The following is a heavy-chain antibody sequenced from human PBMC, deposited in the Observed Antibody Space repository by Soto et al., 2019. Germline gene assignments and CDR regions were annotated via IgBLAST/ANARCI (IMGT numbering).Heavy chain of an antibody. CDR1: GFTFSNYA. D-gene: IGHD3-3*01. CDR3: AKDEEAELIFGLVTISRFDS. V-gene: IGHV3-23*01. J-gene: IGHJ4*02. Sequence: EVQLLESGGGLVQPGGSLRLSCAASGFTFSNYAMSWVRQAPGKGLEWVSAISGSGDSKYYADSVKGPFTISRDQSKNTLFLQMHSLGAEDTALYYCAKDEEAELIFGLVTISRFDSWGQGTMVTVSS. CDR2: ISGSGDSK.